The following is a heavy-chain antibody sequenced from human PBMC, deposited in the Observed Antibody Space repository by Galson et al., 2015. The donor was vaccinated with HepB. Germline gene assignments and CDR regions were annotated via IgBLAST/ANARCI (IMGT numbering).Heavy chain of an antibody. D-gene: IGHD6-19*01. Sequence: SLRLSCAASGFTVSNNDMSWVRQAPGKGLEWVSLIYSGGSTFYADSVKGRFSISRDNSKNTLYLQMNSLRVEDTAVYYCAKELYSSGWRNDAFDIWGQGTMVTVSS. CDR3: AKELYSSGWRNDAFDI. J-gene: IGHJ3*02. CDR1: GFTVSNND. CDR2: IYSGGST. V-gene: IGHV3-53*01.